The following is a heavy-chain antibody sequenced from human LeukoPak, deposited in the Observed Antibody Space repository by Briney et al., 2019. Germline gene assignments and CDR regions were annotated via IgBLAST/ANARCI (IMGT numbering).Heavy chain of an antibody. J-gene: IGHJ4*02. D-gene: IGHD6-6*01. CDR2: ISGSGGST. CDR3: AKDRREYSSLFDY. CDR1: GFTFSSYA. Sequence: GGSLRLSCAASGFTFSSYAMSWVRQAPGKGLEWVSAISGSGGSTYYADSVKGRFTIPRDNSKNTLYLQMNSLRAEDTAVYYCAKDRREYSSLFDYWGQGTLVTVSS. V-gene: IGHV3-23*01.